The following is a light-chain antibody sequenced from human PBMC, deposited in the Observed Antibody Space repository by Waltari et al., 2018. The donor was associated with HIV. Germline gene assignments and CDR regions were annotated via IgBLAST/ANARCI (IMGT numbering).Light chain of an antibody. J-gene: IGLJ2*01. Sequence: QSVLTQPPSASGTPGQRVTISCSGSRSTIGSNAVNWYQQLPRTAPKLLIYTNNQRPSGVPDRFSGSKSGTSASLAISGLQSEDEADYYCAAWDDSLDGVVFGGGTKLSVL. CDR2: TNN. V-gene: IGLV1-44*01. CDR3: AAWDDSLDGVV. CDR1: RSTIGSNA.